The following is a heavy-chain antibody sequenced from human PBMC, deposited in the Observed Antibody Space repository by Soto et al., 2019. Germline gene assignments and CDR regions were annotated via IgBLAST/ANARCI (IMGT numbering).Heavy chain of an antibody. CDR3: ARHSCSSTTCYIHFDY. CDR1: GGSISSYY. Sequence: SETLSLTCTVSGGSISSYYWSWIRQPPGKGLEWIGYIYYSGSTNYNPSLKSRVTISVDTSKNQFSLKLSSVTAADTAVYYCARHSCSSTTCYIHFDYWGQGTLVTVSS. D-gene: IGHD2-2*02. CDR2: IYYSGST. V-gene: IGHV4-59*08. J-gene: IGHJ4*02.